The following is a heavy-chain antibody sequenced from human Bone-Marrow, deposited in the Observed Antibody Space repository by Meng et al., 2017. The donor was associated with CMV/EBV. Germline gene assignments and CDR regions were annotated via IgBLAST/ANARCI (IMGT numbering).Heavy chain of an antibody. D-gene: IGHD3-10*01. J-gene: IGHJ4*02. CDR3: TAGLVWFGELLQTNY. V-gene: IGHV3-15*01. Sequence: FNFSNAWMSWVRQAPGKGLEWVSRIKSKTDGGTTDYAAPVKGRFTISRDDSKNTLYLQMNSLKTEDTAVYYCTAGLVWFGELLQTNYWGQGTLVTVSS. CDR1: FNFSNAW. CDR2: IKSKTDGGTT.